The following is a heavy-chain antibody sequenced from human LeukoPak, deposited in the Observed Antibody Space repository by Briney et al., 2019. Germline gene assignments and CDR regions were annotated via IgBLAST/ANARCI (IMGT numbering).Heavy chain of an antibody. J-gene: IGHJ4*02. D-gene: IGHD1-26*01. CDR2: ISSSSSYI. V-gene: IGHV3-21*01. Sequence: PGGSLRLSCAASGFTFSSYSMNWVRQAPGKGLEWVSSISSSSSYIYYADSVKGRFTISRDNAKNSLYLQMNSLRAEDTAVYYCARARTYSGSYSDYWGQGTLVTVSS. CDR1: GFTFSSYS. CDR3: ARARTYSGSYSDY.